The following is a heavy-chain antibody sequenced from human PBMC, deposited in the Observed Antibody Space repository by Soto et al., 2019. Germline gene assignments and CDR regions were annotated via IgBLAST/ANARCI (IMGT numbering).Heavy chain of an antibody. CDR3: ATNRSSVGFVS. V-gene: IGHV1-69*01. CDR1: GDTFDIYT. Sequence: QVQLVQSGTEMRKPGSSVKVSCKASGDTFDIYTFNWVRQAPGQGLEWMGGIFAVFGSPHYAEKFQDRLTVSAAESTAPPYMESRNVISAGMALFFCATNRSSVGFVSWGQGELVTASS. CDR2: IFAVFGSP. D-gene: IGHD6-6*01. J-gene: IGHJ4*02.